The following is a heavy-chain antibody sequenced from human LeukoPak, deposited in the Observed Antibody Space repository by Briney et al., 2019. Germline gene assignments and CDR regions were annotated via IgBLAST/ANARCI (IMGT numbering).Heavy chain of an antibody. D-gene: IGHD3-22*01. CDR3: ARFSSGDRKNLSPMDV. CDR2: ISSSSSYI. CDR1: GFTFSSYS. V-gene: IGHV3-21*01. Sequence: GGSLSLSCAASGFTFSSYSMNWVRQAPGKGLEWVSSISSSSSYIYYADSVKGRFTISRDNAKNSLYLQMNSLRAEDTAVYYCARFSSGDRKNLSPMDVWGKGTTVTVSS. J-gene: IGHJ6*04.